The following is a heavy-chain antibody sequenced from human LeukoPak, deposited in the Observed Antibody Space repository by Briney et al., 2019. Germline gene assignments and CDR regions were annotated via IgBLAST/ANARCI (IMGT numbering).Heavy chain of an antibody. J-gene: IGHJ4*02. Sequence: GESLKISCKGSGYSFTSYWIGWVRQMPGKGLEWMGIIYPGDSDTRYSPSFQGQVTISAEKSISTAYLQWSSLKASDTAMYYCARTYDSSGYYLGNFDYWGQGTLVTVSS. CDR3: ARTYDSSGYYLGNFDY. V-gene: IGHV5-51*01. CDR2: IYPGDSDT. D-gene: IGHD3-22*01. CDR1: GYSFTSYW.